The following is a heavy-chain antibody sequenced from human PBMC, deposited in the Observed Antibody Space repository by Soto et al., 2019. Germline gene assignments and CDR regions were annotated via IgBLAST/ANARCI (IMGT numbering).Heavy chain of an antibody. Sequence: EVQLVESGGGLVKPGGSLRLSCAASGFTFSSYSMNWVRQAPGKGLEWVSSISSSSSYIYYADSVKGRFTISRDNANNSLYLQMNSLRAEDTAVYYCARDFDAARPLDYWGQGTLVTVSS. CDR3: ARDFDAARPLDY. J-gene: IGHJ4*02. V-gene: IGHV3-21*01. D-gene: IGHD6-6*01. CDR1: GFTFSSYS. CDR2: ISSSSSYI.